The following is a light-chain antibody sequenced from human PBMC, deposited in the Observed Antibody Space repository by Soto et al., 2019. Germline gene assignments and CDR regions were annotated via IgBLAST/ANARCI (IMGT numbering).Light chain of an antibody. J-gene: IGKJ5*01. CDR2: GAS. Sequence: EIVLTQSPGTLSLSPGETATLSCRASQSVSSNNLAWYHQKPGQTPRLLIYGASTTATGIPDMFSGSGSGTDFTITSSRLDPEDFAVYYWQQYDNSITFGQGTRLEIE. V-gene: IGKV3-20*01. CDR3: QQYDNSIT. CDR1: QSVSSNN.